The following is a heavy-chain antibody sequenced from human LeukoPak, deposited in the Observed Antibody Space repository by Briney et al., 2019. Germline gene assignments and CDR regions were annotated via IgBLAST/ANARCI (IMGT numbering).Heavy chain of an antibody. D-gene: IGHD2-2*01. CDR3: ARVTAYCSSTSCAPVDFDY. CDR1: GFTFSSYE. V-gene: IGHV3-48*03. Sequence: GGSLRLSCAASGFTFSSYEMSWIRQAPGKGLGWVSYISSSGSTIYYADSVKGRFTISRDNAKNSLYLQMNSLRAEDTAVYYCARVTAYCSSTSCAPVDFDYWGQGTLVTVSS. J-gene: IGHJ4*02. CDR2: ISSSGSTI.